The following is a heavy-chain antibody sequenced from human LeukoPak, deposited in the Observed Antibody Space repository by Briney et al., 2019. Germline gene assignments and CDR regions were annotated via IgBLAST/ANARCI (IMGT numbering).Heavy chain of an antibody. Sequence: GGSLRLSCAASGFTFSTYTMSWVRQAPGKGLEWVSAISGSGGNTYYADSVRGRFTISRDNSKNTLYLQMDSLRADDTAVYYCAKAAFSRTSYFDYWGQGTLVTASS. CDR3: AKAAFSRTSYFDY. CDR1: GFTFSTYT. CDR2: ISGSGGNT. D-gene: IGHD3-3*02. J-gene: IGHJ4*02. V-gene: IGHV3-23*01.